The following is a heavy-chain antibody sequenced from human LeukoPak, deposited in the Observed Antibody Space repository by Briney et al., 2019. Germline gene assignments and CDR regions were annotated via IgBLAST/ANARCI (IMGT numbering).Heavy chain of an antibody. D-gene: IGHD3-3*01. CDR1: GFTFSSYH. J-gene: IGHJ4*02. Sequence: GGSLRLSCAGSGFTFSSYHMNWVRQAPGKGLEWVSSISTSSSYRYYADSVKGRFTISRDNSKNTLYLQMNSLRAEDTAVYYCVRSSQGSGYLGYWGQGTLVTVSS. CDR3: VRSSQGSGYLGY. CDR2: ISTSSSYR. V-gene: IGHV3-21*04.